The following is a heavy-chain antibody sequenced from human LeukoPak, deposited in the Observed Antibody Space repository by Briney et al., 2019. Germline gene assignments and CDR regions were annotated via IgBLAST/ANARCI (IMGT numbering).Heavy chain of an antibody. CDR2: IIPIFGTA. Sequence: SVKVSCKASGGTSSSYAISWVRQAPGQGLEWMGRIIPIFGTANYAQKFQGRVTITTDESTSTAYMELSSLRSEDTAVYYCARDSPYYYDSSPNWFDPWGQGTLVTVSS. J-gene: IGHJ5*02. CDR3: ARDSPYYYDSSPNWFDP. D-gene: IGHD3-22*01. V-gene: IGHV1-69*05. CDR1: GGTSSSYA.